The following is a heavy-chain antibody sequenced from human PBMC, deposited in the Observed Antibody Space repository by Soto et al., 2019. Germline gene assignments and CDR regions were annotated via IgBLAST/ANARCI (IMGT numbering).Heavy chain of an antibody. CDR3: AGAFTVIGAYWYFDL. D-gene: IGHD2-21*01. CDR2: VHFSGST. Sequence: SETLSLTCTVSGGSISHHYWTWIRQPPGKGLEWIGYVHFSGSTHYNPSLESRVTISVDTSRNQFSLKLSSMTAAYTAVYYCAGAFTVIGAYWYFDLWGRGTLVTFSS. J-gene: IGHJ2*01. CDR1: GGSISHHY. V-gene: IGHV4-59*11.